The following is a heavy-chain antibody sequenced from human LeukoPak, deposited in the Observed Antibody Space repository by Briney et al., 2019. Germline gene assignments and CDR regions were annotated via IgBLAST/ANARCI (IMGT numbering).Heavy chain of an antibody. CDR2: VYYHGNT. V-gene: IGHV4-39*01. D-gene: IGHD2/OR15-2a*01. Sequence: SETLSLTCTVSGGSISSSGSYWAWIRQPPGKGLEWIGNVYYHGNTYYNSSLKSRVTISADTSKNKFSLNLSSVTAAATAVYSCARLLSPGWFDPWGQGKLVTVSS. CDR3: ARLLSPGWFDP. J-gene: IGHJ5*02. CDR1: GGSISSSGSY.